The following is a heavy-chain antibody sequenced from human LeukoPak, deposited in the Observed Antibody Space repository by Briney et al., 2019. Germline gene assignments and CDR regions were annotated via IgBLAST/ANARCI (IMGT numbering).Heavy chain of an antibody. J-gene: IGHJ4*02. V-gene: IGHV3-30*02. CDR2: IRYDGSNK. CDR1: GFTFSSYG. D-gene: IGHD3-10*01. CDR3: AKDSTMVRGEGPLDY. Sequence: GGSLRLSCAASGFTFSSYGMHWVRQAPGKGLEWVAFIRYDGSNKYYADSVKGRFTISRDNSKNTLYLQMNSLRAEDAAVYYCAKDSTMVRGEGPLDYWGQGTLVTVSS.